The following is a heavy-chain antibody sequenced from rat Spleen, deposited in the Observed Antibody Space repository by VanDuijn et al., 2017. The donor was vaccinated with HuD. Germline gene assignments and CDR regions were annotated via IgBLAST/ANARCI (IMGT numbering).Heavy chain of an antibody. Sequence: EVQLVESGGGLVQPGRSLKLSCAASGFTFSDYYMAWVRQAPAKGLEWVATISSDGRRNYYRDSVKGRFTISRDNSKSSLYLQMDSLRSEDTATYYCTTANNYGYWGQGVTVTVSS. CDR3: TTANNYGY. CDR1: GFTFSDYY. V-gene: IGHV5-20*01. D-gene: IGHD1-10*01. CDR2: ISSDGRRN. J-gene: IGHJ2*01.